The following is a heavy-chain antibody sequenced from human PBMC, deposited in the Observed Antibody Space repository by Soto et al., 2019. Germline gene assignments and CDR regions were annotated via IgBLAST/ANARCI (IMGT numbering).Heavy chain of an antibody. Sequence: SETLSLSCTVIGDSVSSNNYYWSWIRQRPGKGLEWIGYIHYSGDSYDNPSLTSRITMSMDVSKNQFSLNLRSVTAADTAIYYCARDVNDSSGSQGFDYWGQGTLVTVSS. D-gene: IGHD3-22*01. J-gene: IGHJ4*02. CDR1: GDSVSSNNYY. CDR3: ARDVNDSSGSQGFDY. CDR2: IHYSGDS. V-gene: IGHV4-31*03.